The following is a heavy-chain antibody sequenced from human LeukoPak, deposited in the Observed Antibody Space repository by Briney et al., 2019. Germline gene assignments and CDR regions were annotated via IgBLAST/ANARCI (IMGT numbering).Heavy chain of an antibody. D-gene: IGHD5-24*01. Sequence: GGSLRLSCATSGFTFSTYWMSWVRQAPGKGLEWVANIKQDGSGTYYADSVKGRFTIFRDNAKNSLYLQMDSLRVEDTAVYYCANGDGFDYWGQGTLVIVSS. V-gene: IGHV3-7*01. CDR3: ANGDGFDY. J-gene: IGHJ4*02. CDR1: GFTFSTYW. CDR2: IKQDGSGT.